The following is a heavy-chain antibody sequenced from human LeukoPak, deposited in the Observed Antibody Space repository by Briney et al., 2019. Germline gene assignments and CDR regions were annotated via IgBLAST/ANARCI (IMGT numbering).Heavy chain of an antibody. CDR1: GFTFSTYE. Sequence: GGSLKLSCAASGFTFSTYEMNWVRQAPGKGLEWVSYISASGSNTNYADSVKGRFTISRDNAKNSLYLQMNSLRAEDTAVYYRARDFIAAAGIDSWGQGTLVTVSS. J-gene: IGHJ4*02. V-gene: IGHV3-48*03. CDR3: ARDFIAAAGIDS. CDR2: ISASGSNT. D-gene: IGHD6-13*01.